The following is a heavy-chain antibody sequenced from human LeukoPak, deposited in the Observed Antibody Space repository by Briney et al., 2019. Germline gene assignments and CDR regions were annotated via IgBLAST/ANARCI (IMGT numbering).Heavy chain of an antibody. CDR2: INHSGST. J-gene: IGHJ6*02. CDR1: GGSFSGYY. Sequence: PSETLSLTCAVYGGSFSGYYWSWIRQPPGKGLEWIGEINHSGSTNYNPSLKSRVTISVDTSKNQFSLKLSSVTAADTAVYYCVSRSTTYYYYGMDVWGQGTTVTVSS. V-gene: IGHV4-34*01. D-gene: IGHD1-1*01. CDR3: VSRSTTYYYYGMDV.